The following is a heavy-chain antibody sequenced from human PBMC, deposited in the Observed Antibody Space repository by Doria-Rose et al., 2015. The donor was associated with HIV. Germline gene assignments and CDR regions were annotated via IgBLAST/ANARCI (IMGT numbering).Heavy chain of an antibody. D-gene: IGHD6-13*01. CDR2: IFSDDER. CDR1: GVSLSSSGMG. J-gene: IGHJ4*02. V-gene: IGHV2-26*01. CDR3: ARIKSSRWYHKYYFDF. Sequence: ESGPVLVKPTETLTLTCTVSGVSLSSSGMGVSWIRQPPGKALEWPANIFSDDERSYNTSLKSRLTISRSASKSQVVLTMTDMDPVDTATYYCARIKSSRWYHKYYFDFWGQGTLVIVSA.